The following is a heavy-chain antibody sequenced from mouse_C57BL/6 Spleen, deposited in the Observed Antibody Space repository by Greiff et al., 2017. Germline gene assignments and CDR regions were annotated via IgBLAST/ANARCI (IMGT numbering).Heavy chain of an antibody. J-gene: IGHJ4*01. V-gene: IGHV5-9*01. Sequence: EVMLVESGGGLVKPGGSLKLSCAASGFTFSSYTMSWVRQTPEKRLEWVATISGGGGNTYYPDSVKGRFTISRDNAKNTLYLQMSSLRSEDTALYYCARHGRGITTVVDYAMDYWGQGTSVTVSS. CDR3: ARHGRGITTVVDYAMDY. CDR2: ISGGGGNT. D-gene: IGHD1-1*01. CDR1: GFTFSSYT.